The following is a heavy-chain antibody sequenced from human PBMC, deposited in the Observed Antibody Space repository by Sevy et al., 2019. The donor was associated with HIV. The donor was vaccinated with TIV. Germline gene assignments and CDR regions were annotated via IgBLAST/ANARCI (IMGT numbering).Heavy chain of an antibody. CDR1: GFSFSHYS. V-gene: IGHV3-21*06. D-gene: IGHD3-22*01. CDR2: ISFNSNFI. CDR3: ALTNSADYYDSGAFHL. Sequence: GGSLRLSCTVTGFTFSGFSFSHYSMNWVCQAPGRGLEWVSSISFNSNFILYADPVKGRFTISRDDAKNSLFLLMDRLRADDTAMYYCALTNSADYYDSGAFHLWGRGTMVTVSS. J-gene: IGHJ3*01.